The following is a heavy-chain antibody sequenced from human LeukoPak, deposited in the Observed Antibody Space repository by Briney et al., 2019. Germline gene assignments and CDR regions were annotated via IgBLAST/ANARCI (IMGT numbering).Heavy chain of an antibody. D-gene: IGHD5-24*01. CDR1: GGSISTSNYY. CDR2: IFYSGST. Sequence: PSETLSLTCTVSGGSISTSNYYWGWIRQPPGKGLEWIGNIFYSGSTYYSPSLKSRVTISLDTSRNQFSLKLNSVTAADTAVYYCARDGYNPGDFDYWGQGTLVTVSS. V-gene: IGHV4-39*07. J-gene: IGHJ4*02. CDR3: ARDGYNPGDFDY.